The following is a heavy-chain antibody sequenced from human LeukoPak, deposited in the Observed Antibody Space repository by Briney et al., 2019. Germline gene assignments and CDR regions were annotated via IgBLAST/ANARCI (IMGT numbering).Heavy chain of an antibody. Sequence: GASVKVSCKASGYTFTGYYMHWVRQAPGQGLGWMGWINPNSGGTNYAQKFQGRVTMTRDTSISTAYMELSRLRSDDTAVYYCARVVRAHSSSSGFLGYWGQGTLVTVSS. CDR2: INPNSGGT. CDR3: ARVVRAHSSSSGFLGY. J-gene: IGHJ4*02. CDR1: GYTFTGYY. V-gene: IGHV1-2*02. D-gene: IGHD6-6*01.